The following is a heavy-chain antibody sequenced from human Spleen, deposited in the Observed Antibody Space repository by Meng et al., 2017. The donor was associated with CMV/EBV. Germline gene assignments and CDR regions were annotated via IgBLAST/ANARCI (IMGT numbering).Heavy chain of an antibody. Sequence: GESLKISCAASGFIFSRYSMNWVRQAPGKGLEWVSSISSSSSHIYHADSVKGRFTISRDNAKNSLSLQMNSLRAEDTAVYYCARALGDSPTNYYYYGMDVWGQGTTVTVSS. CDR3: ARALGDSPTNYYYYGMDV. J-gene: IGHJ6*02. D-gene: IGHD3-3*01. V-gene: IGHV3-21*01. CDR2: ISSSSSHI. CDR1: GFIFSRYS.